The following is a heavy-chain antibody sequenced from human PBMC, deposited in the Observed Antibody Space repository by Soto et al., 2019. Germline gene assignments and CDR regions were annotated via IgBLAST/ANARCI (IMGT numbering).Heavy chain of an antibody. CDR1: GGSISSGGYY. CDR3: ARVDPDTAMVMGYYGMDV. D-gene: IGHD5-18*01. V-gene: IGHV4-31*03. J-gene: IGHJ6*02. CDR2: IYYSGST. Sequence: SETLSLTCTVSGGSISSGGYYWSWIRQHPGKGLEWIGYIYYSGSTYYSPSLKSRVTISVDTSKNQFSLKLSSVTAADTAVYYCARVDPDTAMVMGYYGMDVWGQGTTVTVSS.